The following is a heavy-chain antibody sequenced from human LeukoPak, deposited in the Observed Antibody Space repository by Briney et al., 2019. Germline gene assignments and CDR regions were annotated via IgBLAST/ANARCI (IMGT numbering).Heavy chain of an antibody. J-gene: IGHJ4*02. CDR3: ARGYYYGSSGYYIDY. V-gene: IGHV4-59*01. CDR1: GGSISSYY. CDR2: IYYSGST. Sequence: SETLSLTCTVSGGSISSYYGSWVRQPPGKGLEWVGYIYYSGSTNYNPSLKSRVHISVDTSKNQFSLKLSSVTAADTAVYYCARGYYYGSSGYYIDYWGQGTLVTVSS. D-gene: IGHD3-22*01.